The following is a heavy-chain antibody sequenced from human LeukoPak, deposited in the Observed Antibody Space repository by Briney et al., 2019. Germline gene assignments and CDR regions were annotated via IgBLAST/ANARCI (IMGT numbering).Heavy chain of an antibody. Sequence: GRSLRLSCAASGFTFSSYGMRWVRQAPGKGLEWVAVISYDGSNKYYADSVKGRFTISRDNSKNTLYLQMNSLRAEDTAVYYCAKGTDYYDSSGYFQHWGQGTLVTVSS. CDR1: GFTFSSYG. CDR3: AKGTDYYDSSGYFQH. D-gene: IGHD3-22*01. CDR2: ISYDGSNK. V-gene: IGHV3-30*18. J-gene: IGHJ1*01.